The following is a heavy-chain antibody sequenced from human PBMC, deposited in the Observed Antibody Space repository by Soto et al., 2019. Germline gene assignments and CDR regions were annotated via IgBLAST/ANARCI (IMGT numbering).Heavy chain of an antibody. D-gene: IGHD4-17*01. CDR3: AKDRGMTTVTTEDY. J-gene: IGHJ4*02. V-gene: IGHV3-23*01. Sequence: EVQLLESGGGLVQPGGSLRLSCAASGFTFSSYAMSWVRQAPGKGLEWVSAISGSGGSTYYADSVKGRFTISRDNSKNTLSLQMNSLRAEDTAVYYCAKDRGMTTVTTEDYWGQGTLVTVSS. CDR1: GFTFSSYA. CDR2: ISGSGGST.